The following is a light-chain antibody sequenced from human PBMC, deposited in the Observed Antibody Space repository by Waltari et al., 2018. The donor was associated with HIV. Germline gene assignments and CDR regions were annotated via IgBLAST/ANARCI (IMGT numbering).Light chain of an antibody. J-gene: IGLJ1*01. Sequence: QSVLTQPPSASGTPGQRVTISCSGSSSNIGRNYVYWYQQLPGTAPKLHIDTNNQRPSWVPDRFSGSKSGTSASLAISWLRSEDEADYYCAAWNDRMSGYVFGTGTKVTV. CDR3: AAWNDRMSGYV. CDR1: SSNIGRNY. CDR2: TNN. V-gene: IGLV1-47*01.